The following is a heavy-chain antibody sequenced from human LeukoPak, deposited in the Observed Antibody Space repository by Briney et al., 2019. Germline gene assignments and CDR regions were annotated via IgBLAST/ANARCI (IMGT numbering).Heavy chain of an antibody. CDR2: INHSGST. D-gene: IGHD6-19*01. CDR1: GGSFSGYY. J-gene: IGHJ4*02. V-gene: IGHV4-34*01. Sequence: SETLSLTCAVYGGSFSGYYWSWIRQPPGKGLEWIGEINHSGSTNYNPSLESRVTISVDTSKNQFSLKLSSVTAADTAVYYCARTSSGWYIRTSDYWGQGTLVTVSS. CDR3: ARTSSGWYIRTSDY.